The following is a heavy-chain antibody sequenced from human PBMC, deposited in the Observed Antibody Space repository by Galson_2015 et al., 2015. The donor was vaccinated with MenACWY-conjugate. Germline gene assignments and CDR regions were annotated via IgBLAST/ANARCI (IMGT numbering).Heavy chain of an antibody. CDR2: IYPHDSDT. D-gene: IGHD4-23*01. CDR1: GYSFTSYW. V-gene: IGHV5-51*01. Sequence: QSGAEVKKPGESLRISCKGSGYSFTSYWIGWVRQMPGKGLEWMGIIYPHDSDTTYSPSFQGQVTISADKSINTAYLQWSSLKTSDTAIYYCARQDYGGHLRDFDYWGQGTLVTVSS. J-gene: IGHJ4*02. CDR3: ARQDYGGHLRDFDY.